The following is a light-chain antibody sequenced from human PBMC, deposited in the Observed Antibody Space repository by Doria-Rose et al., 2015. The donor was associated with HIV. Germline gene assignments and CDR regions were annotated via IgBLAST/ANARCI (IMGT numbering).Light chain of an antibody. CDR2: DGS. CDR1: QSFSSTY. V-gene: IGKV3-20*01. Sequence: TQSPGALSLSPGERATLSCRASQSFSSTYLAWYQQKPGQAPSLLIYDGSTRATGIPDRFSASGSATDFTLTINRLEPEDFAPYYCHQYGTSWTFGQGTKVEI. J-gene: IGKJ1*01. CDR3: HQYGTSWT.